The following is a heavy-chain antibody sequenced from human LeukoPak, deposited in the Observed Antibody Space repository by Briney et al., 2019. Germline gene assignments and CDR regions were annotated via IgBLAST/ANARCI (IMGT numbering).Heavy chain of an antibody. V-gene: IGHV4-4*02. CDR3: ATHAEYYYDSSGYSSMDV. CDR2: IYHSGST. D-gene: IGHD3-22*01. Sequence: SETLSLTCAVSGGSISSSNWWSWVRQPPGKGLEWIGEIYHSGSTNHNPSLKSRVTISVDKSKNQFSLKLSSVTAADTAVYYCATHAEYYYDSSGYSSMDVWGQGTTVTVSS. CDR1: GGSISSSNW. J-gene: IGHJ6*02.